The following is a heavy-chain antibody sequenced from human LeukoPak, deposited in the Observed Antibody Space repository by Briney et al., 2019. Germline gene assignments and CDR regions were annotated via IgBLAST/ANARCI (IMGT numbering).Heavy chain of an antibody. J-gene: IGHJ5*02. V-gene: IGHV4-30-2*01. CDR3: ARAYYDFWSGYYSNWFDP. Sequence: SQTLSLTCAVSGGSISSGGYSWSWIRQPPGKGLEWIVYIYHSGSTYYNPSLKSRVTISVDRPKNQFSLKLSSVTAADTAVYYCARAYYDFWSGYYSNWFDPWGQGTLVTVSS. CDR1: GGSISSGGYS. D-gene: IGHD3-3*01. CDR2: IYHSGST.